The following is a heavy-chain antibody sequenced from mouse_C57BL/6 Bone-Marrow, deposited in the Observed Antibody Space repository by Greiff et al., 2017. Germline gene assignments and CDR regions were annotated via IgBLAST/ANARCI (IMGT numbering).Heavy chain of an antibody. CDR2: INSDGGST. V-gene: IGHV5-2*03. CDR1: EYEFPSHD. CDR3: ARQGPDWYFYV. Sequence: EVKVEESGGGLVQPGESLKLSCESNEYEFPSHDMSWVRKTPEKRLELVAAINSDGGSTYYPDTMERRFIISRDNTKKTLYLQMSSLRSEDTALYYCARQGPDWYFYVWGTGTTVTVSS. J-gene: IGHJ1*03. D-gene: IGHD3-3*01.